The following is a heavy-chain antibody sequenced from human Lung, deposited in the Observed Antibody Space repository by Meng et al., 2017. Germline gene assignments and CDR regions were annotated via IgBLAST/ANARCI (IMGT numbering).Heavy chain of an antibody. Sequence: SGGGLVSAVRALRLSWSVSGVSFSGSEIHWVRQASGKGLGWVGRIETKPNNHATSYAASVRGRFTISRDDSKNTAYLEMNSLKTEDTALYYCTIYTSGHIWGQGTMVTVSS. D-gene: IGHD6-19*01. CDR2: IETKPNNHAT. CDR3: TIYTSGHI. J-gene: IGHJ3*02. V-gene: IGHV3-73*02. CDR1: GVSFSGSE.